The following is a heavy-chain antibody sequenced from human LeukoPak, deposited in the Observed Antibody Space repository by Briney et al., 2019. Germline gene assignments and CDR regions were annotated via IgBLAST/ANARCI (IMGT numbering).Heavy chain of an antibody. CDR3: AKDGVRFLEWLFYMDV. D-gene: IGHD3-3*01. V-gene: IGHV3-23*01. CDR1: GFTFSSYA. CDR2: ISGSGGST. Sequence: GGSLRLSCAASGFTFSSYAMSWVRQAPGKGLEWVSAISGSGGSTYYADSVKGRFTISRDNSKNTLYLQMNSLRAEDTAVYYCAKDGVRFLEWLFYMDVWGKGTTVTVSS. J-gene: IGHJ6*03.